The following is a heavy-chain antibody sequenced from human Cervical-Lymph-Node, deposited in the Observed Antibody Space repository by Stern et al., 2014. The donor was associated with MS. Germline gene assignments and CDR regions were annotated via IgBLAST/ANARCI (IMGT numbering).Heavy chain of an antibody. CDR1: GYTFTSYD. D-gene: IGHD2-8*02. CDR3: ARVPGLGWLDP. V-gene: IGHV1-8*01. Sequence: QVQLVQSGAELKKPGASVKVSCKASGYTFTSYDINWLRQAPGQGLEWMGRMDPNSGDTDYAQKFQGRVSMTRDTSISAAYMELSGLRSDDTAIYYCARVPGLGWLDPWGRGPLVTVSS. CDR2: MDPNSGDT. J-gene: IGHJ5*02.